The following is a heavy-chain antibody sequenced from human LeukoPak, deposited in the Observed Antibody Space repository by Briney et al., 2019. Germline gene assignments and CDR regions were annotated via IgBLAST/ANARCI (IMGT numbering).Heavy chain of an antibody. CDR3: ASSSLYDFWSGLGMDV. J-gene: IGHJ6*02. CDR2: IYTSGST. D-gene: IGHD3-3*01. V-gene: IGHV4-61*02. Sequence: KTSETLSLTCTVSGGSISSGGYYWSWIRQPAGKGLEWIGRIYTSGSTNYNPSLKSRVTMSVDTSKNQFSLKLSSVTAADTAVYYCASSSLYDFWSGLGMDVWGQGTTVTVSS. CDR1: GGSISSGGYY.